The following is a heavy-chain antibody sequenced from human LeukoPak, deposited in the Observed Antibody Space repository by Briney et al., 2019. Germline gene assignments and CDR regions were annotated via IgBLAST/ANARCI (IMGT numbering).Heavy chain of an antibody. D-gene: IGHD1-1*01. CDR2: INPNSGGT. CDR1: GYTFTGYY. Sequence: GASVKVSCKASGYTFTGYYVHWVRQAPGQGLEWMGWINPNSGGTNYAQKFQGRVTMTRDTSISTAYMELSRLRSEDTAVYYCARGGRGEGTGTTRVAFDIWGQGTMVTVSS. V-gene: IGHV1-2*02. J-gene: IGHJ3*02. CDR3: ARGGRGEGTGTTRVAFDI.